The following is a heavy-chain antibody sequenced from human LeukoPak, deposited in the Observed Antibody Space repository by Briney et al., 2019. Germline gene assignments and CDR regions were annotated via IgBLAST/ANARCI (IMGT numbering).Heavy chain of an antibody. J-gene: IGHJ4*02. CDR2: IYSGGST. Sequence: GGSLRLSCAASGFTFSSYGMHWVRQAPGKGLEWVSVIYSGGSTYYADSVKGRFTISRDNSKNTLYLQMNSLRAEDAAVYYCARARTYYDILTGYSVFDYWGQGTLVTVSS. CDR1: GFTFSSYG. V-gene: IGHV3-53*01. D-gene: IGHD3-9*01. CDR3: ARARTYYDILTGYSVFDY.